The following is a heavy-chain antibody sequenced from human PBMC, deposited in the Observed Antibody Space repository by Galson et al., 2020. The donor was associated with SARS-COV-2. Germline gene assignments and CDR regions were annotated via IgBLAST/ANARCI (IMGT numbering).Heavy chain of an antibody. J-gene: IGHJ4*02. CDR2: IYTSGST. D-gene: IGHD6-19*01. Sequence: SETLSLTCTVSGVSISSGSYYWIWIRQPAGKGLEWIGRIYTSGSTNYNPSLQSRVTISIDTSKNQFSLELTSVTAADTAVYFCAYGVVAGTGYWGQGIMVTVSS. CDR3: AYGVVAGTGY. CDR1: GVSISSGSYY. V-gene: IGHV4-61*02.